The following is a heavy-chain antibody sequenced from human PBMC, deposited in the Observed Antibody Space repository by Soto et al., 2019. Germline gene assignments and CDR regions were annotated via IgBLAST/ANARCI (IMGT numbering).Heavy chain of an antibody. V-gene: IGHV1-3*01. CDR1: GYTYISYS. D-gene: IGHD6-19*01. Sequence: GASVKVSCKASGYTYISYSMHWVRQAPGQRLEWMGWINVGNGNTKYSQNFQGRVTINQDTSASTAHMELSSLTSEDTAVYYCAREKWGSGSRWLDPWGQGTLVTVSS. J-gene: IGHJ5*02. CDR2: INVGNGNT. CDR3: AREKWGSGSRWLDP.